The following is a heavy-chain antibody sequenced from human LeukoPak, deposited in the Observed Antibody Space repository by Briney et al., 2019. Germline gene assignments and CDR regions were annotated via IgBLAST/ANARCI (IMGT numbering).Heavy chain of an antibody. J-gene: IGHJ1*01. D-gene: IGHD4/OR15-4a*01. CDR3: ATGKNKYGGNYAEHFQY. CDR2: ISGSGGST. V-gene: IGHV3-23*01. CDR1: GFTFTTYA. Sequence: PGGSLRLSCAASGFTFTTYAMSWVRQAPGKGLEWVSAISGSGGSTYYADSVKGRFTISSDSSKNTVYLQMNSLRAEDTAVYYCATGKNKYGGNYAEHFQYWGQGTLVTVSS.